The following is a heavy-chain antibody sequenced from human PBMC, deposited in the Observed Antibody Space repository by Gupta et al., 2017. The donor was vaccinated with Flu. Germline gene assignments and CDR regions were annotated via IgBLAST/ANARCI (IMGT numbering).Heavy chain of an antibody. D-gene: IGHD3/OR15-3a*01. CDR1: GGSISSSTYF. Sequence: QVQLQESGPGLVKPSQTLSLTCSVSGGSISSSTYFWSWIRQPAGKGLEWIGRISNVGSTNYNPSLKSRVTMSADTSKNQLSLKVTSVTAADTAMYYCILGLGHWTFDLWGQGTLVTVSS. V-gene: IGHV4-61*02. J-gene: IGHJ4*02. CDR2: ISNVGST. CDR3: ILGLGHWTFDL.